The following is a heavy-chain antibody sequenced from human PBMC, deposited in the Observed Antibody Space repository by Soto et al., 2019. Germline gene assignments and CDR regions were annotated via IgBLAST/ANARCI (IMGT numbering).Heavy chain of an antibody. CDR1: GDSISSRGYY. Sequence: XVILSLTCTVTGDSISSRGYYWGWIRQPPGKGLEWIGSIYYSGSTYNNPSLRSRVSMSIDTSKDQFSLKLKSVTAADTALYFCARQRTSVVTPAYFDVWGPGSLVTVYS. D-gene: IGHD2-21*02. V-gene: IGHV4-39*01. J-gene: IGHJ4*02. CDR2: IYYSGST. CDR3: ARQRTSVVTPAYFDV.